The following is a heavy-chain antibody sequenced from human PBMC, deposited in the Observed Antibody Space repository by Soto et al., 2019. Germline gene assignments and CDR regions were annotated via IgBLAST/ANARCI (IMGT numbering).Heavy chain of an antibody. CDR2: IYHSGST. CDR3: ARELELGGWFDP. J-gene: IGHJ5*02. D-gene: IGHD1-7*01. CDR1: GGSISSGGYS. Sequence: SETLSLTCAVSGGSISSGGYSWSWIRQPPGKGLEGIGYIYHSGSTYYNPSLKSRVTISVDRSKNQFSLKLSSVTAADTAVYYCARELELGGWFDPWGQGTLVTVS. V-gene: IGHV4-30-2*01.